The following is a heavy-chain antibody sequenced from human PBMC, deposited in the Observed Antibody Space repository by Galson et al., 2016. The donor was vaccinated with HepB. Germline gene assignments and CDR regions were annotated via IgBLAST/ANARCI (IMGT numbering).Heavy chain of an antibody. Sequence: SETLSLTCTVSGDSIRKYSGSWIRQPPGKGLECIAYISNSGTSDYNPSLKSRVTISVDTSKNQFSLKLTSVTPADTVVYYCARGGSTWDYYYNMDVWGTGTTVTVSS. V-gene: IGHV4-59*01. J-gene: IGHJ6*03. CDR2: ISNSGTS. CDR3: ARGGSTWDYYYNMDV. CDR1: GDSIRKYS. D-gene: IGHD6-13*01.